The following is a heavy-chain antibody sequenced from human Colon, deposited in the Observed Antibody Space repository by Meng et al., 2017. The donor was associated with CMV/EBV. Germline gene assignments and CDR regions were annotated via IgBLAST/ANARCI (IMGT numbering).Heavy chain of an antibody. Sequence: SLKISCAASGFTMEDYAMHWVRQVPGKGLEWVAGITWNSRKIGYATSVKGRFTIPRDNAKNSLDLELNSLRLDDTGLYYCAKDRSYSAFGYFDDWGQGTLVTVSS. V-gene: IGHV3-9*01. CDR1: GFTMEDYA. CDR2: ITWNSRKI. J-gene: IGHJ4*02. D-gene: IGHD1-26*01. CDR3: AKDRSYSAFGYFDD.